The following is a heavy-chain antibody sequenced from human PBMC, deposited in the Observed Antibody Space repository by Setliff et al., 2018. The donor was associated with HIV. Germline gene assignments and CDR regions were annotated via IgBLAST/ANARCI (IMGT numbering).Heavy chain of an antibody. CDR2: IYYSGST. J-gene: IGHJ4*02. CDR1: GGSISSSSHY. CDR3: ARQTWEYYDTLTGYYRSPKNFDS. D-gene: IGHD3-9*01. Sequence: SETLSLTCTVSGGSISSSSHYWGWIRQSPGKGLEWIGSIYYSGSTYYNSSLKSRVTIFVDTSKNQFFLKLSSVTAPDTAIYYCARQTWEYYDTLTGYYRSPKNFDSWGQGTLVTVSS. V-gene: IGHV4-39*01.